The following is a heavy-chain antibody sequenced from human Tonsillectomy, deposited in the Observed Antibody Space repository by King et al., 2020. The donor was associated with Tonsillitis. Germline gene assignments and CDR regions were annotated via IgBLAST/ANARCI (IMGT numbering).Heavy chain of an antibody. CDR3: ARGSSSASWGLDV. Sequence: QLVQSGAEVKKPGASVKISCKASGYTFTNYAIHWVRQAPGQRLEWMGWINAGNGDTKYSQKLQGRVTITRDTSASTAYMELSSLRSEDTTIYYCARGSSSASWGLDVWGQGTPVTVSS. V-gene: IGHV1-3*01. J-gene: IGHJ6*02. D-gene: IGHD6-19*01. CDR1: GYTFTNYA. CDR2: INAGNGDT.